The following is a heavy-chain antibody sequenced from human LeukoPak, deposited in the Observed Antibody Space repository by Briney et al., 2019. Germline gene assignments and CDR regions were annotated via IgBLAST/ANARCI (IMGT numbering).Heavy chain of an antibody. D-gene: IGHD3-10*01. V-gene: IGHV3-48*04. Sequence: PGGSLRLSCAASGFTFSSYSMSWVRQAPGKGLEWVSYISSSSSTIYYADSVKGRFTISRDNAKNSLYLQMNSLRAEDTAVYYCARDGPTDSYGSGRDFDYWGQGTLVTVSS. J-gene: IGHJ4*02. CDR1: GFTFSSYS. CDR2: ISSSSSTI. CDR3: ARDGPTDSYGSGRDFDY.